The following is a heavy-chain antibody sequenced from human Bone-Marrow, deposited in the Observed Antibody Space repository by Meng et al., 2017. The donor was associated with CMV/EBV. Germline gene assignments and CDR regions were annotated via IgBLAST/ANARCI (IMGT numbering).Heavy chain of an antibody. Sequence: ASVKVSCKASGYTFTGYYMHWVRQAPGQGLEWMGWISAYNGNTNYAQKLQGRVTMTTDTSTSTAYMELRSLRSDDTAVYYCARDPQFWSGSYSDYWGQGTLVTVSS. CDR1: GYTFTGYY. CDR2: ISAYNGNT. V-gene: IGHV1-18*04. CDR3: ARDPQFWSGSYSDY. D-gene: IGHD3-3*01. J-gene: IGHJ4*02.